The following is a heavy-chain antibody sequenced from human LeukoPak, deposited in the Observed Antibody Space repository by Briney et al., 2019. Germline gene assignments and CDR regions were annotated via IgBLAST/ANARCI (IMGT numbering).Heavy chain of an antibody. V-gene: IGHV3-23*01. CDR3: AKGYYYDSSGYYIYAFDI. D-gene: IGHD3-22*01. CDR1: GFTFSSYA. CDR2: ISGSGGST. J-gene: IGHJ1*01. Sequence: GGSLRLSCAASGFTFSSYAMSWVRQAPGKGLEWVSAISGSGGSTYYADSVKGRFTISRDNSKNTLYLQMNSLRAEDTAVYYCAKGYYYDSSGYYIYAFDIWGQGTLVTVSS.